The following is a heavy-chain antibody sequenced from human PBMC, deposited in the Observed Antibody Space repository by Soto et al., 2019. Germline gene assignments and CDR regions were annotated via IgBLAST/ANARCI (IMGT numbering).Heavy chain of an antibody. CDR3: ARDRGDCSGGSCYRMGWFDP. Sequence: QVQLVESGGGVVQPGRSLRLSCAASGFTFSSYGMHWVRQAPGKGLEWVAVIWYDGSNKYYAYSVKGRFTISRDNSKNTLYLQMNRLSAADTAVYYCARDRGDCSGGSCYRMGWFDPWGQGTLVTVSS. J-gene: IGHJ5*02. V-gene: IGHV3-33*01. D-gene: IGHD2-15*01. CDR1: GFTFSSYG. CDR2: IWYDGSNK.